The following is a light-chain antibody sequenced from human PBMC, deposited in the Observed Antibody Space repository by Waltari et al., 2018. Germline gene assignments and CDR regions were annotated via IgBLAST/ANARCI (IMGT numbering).Light chain of an antibody. CDR1: QSVFYSANNENY. V-gene: IGKV4-1*01. CDR2: WAS. CDR3: QQTFSAIT. J-gene: IGKJ4*01. Sequence: DIVMTQYPDSLAVSLGARATIHCKSSQSVFYSANNENYLACYQHKPGQSPKLIIHWASTRESGVPDRFVGSGSGTDFTLTINSLQAEDVAVYYCQQTFSAITFVGGTKVEIK.